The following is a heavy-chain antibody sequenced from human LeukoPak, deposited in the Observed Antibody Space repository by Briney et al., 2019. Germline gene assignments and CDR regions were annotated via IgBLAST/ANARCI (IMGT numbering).Heavy chain of an antibody. CDR1: GYTFTTYG. J-gene: IGHJ3*02. V-gene: IGHV1-18*01. Sequence: ASVRVSCKASGYTFTTYGISWVRQAPGQGLEWMGGISAYNGNTNYAQKLQGRGTMTTDTSTSTAYMELRSLRSEDTAVYYCARRPQYSGSYYDDAFDIWGQGTMVTVSS. D-gene: IGHD1-26*01. CDR2: ISAYNGNT. CDR3: ARRPQYSGSYYDDAFDI.